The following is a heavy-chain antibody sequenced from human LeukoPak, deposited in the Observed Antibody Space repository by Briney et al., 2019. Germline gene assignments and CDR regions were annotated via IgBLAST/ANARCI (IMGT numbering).Heavy chain of an antibody. J-gene: IGHJ3*02. CDR3: ARGRPYYYGAFDI. CDR1: GGSFSGYY. D-gene: IGHD3-10*01. CDR2: INHSGST. Sequence: SETLSLTCAVYGGSFSGYYWSWIRQPPGRGLEWIGEINHSGSTNYNPSLKSRVTISVDTSKNQFSLKLSSVTAADTAVYYCARGRPYYYGAFDIWGQGTMVTVSS. V-gene: IGHV4-34*01.